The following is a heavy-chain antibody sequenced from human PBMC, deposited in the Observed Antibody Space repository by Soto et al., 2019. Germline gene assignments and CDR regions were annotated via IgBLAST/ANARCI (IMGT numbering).Heavy chain of an antibody. V-gene: IGHV1-8*01. Sequence: QVQLVQSGAEVRTPGASVKVSCKASGYTFTSYDINWVRQATGQGPEWMGWMNPDSGNTGYVQKFQGRVTMTRNTDIITAYMELSSLRSEDTAVYYCARSVGGSNVNFDYWGQGTLVTVSS. CDR3: ARSVGGSNVNFDY. J-gene: IGHJ4*02. D-gene: IGHD3-10*01. CDR2: MNPDSGNT. CDR1: GYTFTSYD.